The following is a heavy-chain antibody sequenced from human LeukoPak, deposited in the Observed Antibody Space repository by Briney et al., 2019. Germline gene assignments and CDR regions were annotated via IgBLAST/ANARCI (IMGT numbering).Heavy chain of an antibody. CDR3: ARRKNSAWSTDAFDI. V-gene: IGHV4-59*08. CDR2: IYYSGST. D-gene: IGHD6-19*01. J-gene: IGHJ3*02. Sequence: PSETLSLTCTVSGGSINSYYWGWLRQPPGKGLEWVGYIYYSGSTSYNPSLKSRVTISVDTSKSQFSLKLNSVTAADTAVYYCARRKNSAWSTDAFDIWGQGTMVTVSS. CDR1: GGSINSYY.